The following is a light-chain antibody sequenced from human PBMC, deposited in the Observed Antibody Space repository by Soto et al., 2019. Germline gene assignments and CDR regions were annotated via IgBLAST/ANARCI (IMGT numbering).Light chain of an antibody. V-gene: IGKV1-5*01. CDR3: QQYNSYPVT. Sequence: DIQMTQSPSTLSASVGDRVTITCRASQSINSWLAWYQQKPGKAPKLLIYDASSLESGVPSRFSGSGSGTEFTLTISSLQPDDFATYYGQQYNSYPVTFGQATKLEIK. CDR1: QSINSW. CDR2: DAS. J-gene: IGKJ2*01.